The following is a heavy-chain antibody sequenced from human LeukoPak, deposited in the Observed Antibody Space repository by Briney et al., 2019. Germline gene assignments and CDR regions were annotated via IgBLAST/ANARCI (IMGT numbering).Heavy chain of an antibody. CDR1: GFTVSSNY. D-gene: IGHD3-16*02. J-gene: IGHJ3*01. CDR3: VKRLTLGDLSIKGAFAL. Sequence: GGSLRLSCAASGFTVSSNYMSWVRQGPGKGLEWVALIYNDGGTHYTDSVKGRFTISRDTTRNTLFLQMNSLRVEDSAMYYCVKRLTLGDLSIKGAFALWGQGTMVTVAS. CDR2: IYNDGGT. V-gene: IGHV3-53*01.